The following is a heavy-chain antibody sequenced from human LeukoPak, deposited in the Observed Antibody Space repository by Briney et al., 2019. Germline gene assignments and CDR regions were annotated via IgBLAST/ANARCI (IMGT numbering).Heavy chain of an antibody. CDR1: GASISSYY. CDR2: VLYSEGT. Sequence: PSETLSLTCTVSGASISSYYWSWIRQPPGKGLEWIGYVLYSEGTNYSPSLKSRVTISVDTSKNQFSLKLSSVTAADTAVYYCARDQGDGYNDYWGQGTLVTVSS. V-gene: IGHV4-59*01. D-gene: IGHD5-24*01. CDR3: ARDQGDGYNDY. J-gene: IGHJ4*02.